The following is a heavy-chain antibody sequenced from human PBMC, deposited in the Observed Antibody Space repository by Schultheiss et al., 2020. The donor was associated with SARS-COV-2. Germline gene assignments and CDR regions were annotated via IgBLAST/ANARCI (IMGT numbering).Heavy chain of an antibody. CDR1: GGSVSSGSYY. V-gene: IGHV4-61*01. CDR3: AARGVSYYYGMDV. Sequence: GSLRLSCTVSGGSVSSGSYYWSWIRQPPGKGLEWIGYIYYSGSTNYNPSLKSRVTISVDTSKNQFSLKLSSVTAADTAVYYCAARGVSYYYGMDVWGQGTTVTVSS. J-gene: IGHJ6*02. CDR2: IYYSGST. D-gene: IGHD3-16*01.